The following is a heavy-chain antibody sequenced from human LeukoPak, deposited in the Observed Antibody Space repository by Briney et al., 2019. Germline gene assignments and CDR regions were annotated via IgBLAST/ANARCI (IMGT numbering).Heavy chain of an antibody. D-gene: IGHD6-19*01. CDR1: GYSFTGYY. CDR3: AREENSGMDRYLDY. CDR2: IDPKSGAT. V-gene: IGHV1-2*02. Sequence: GASVKVSCKTSGYSFTGYYMHWVRQVPGQGLEWMGWIDPKSGATHYAQKFQGRVAMTRDTSSSTAYMEVSRLRSDDTALYYCAREENSGMDRYLDYWGQGTLVTVSS. J-gene: IGHJ4*02.